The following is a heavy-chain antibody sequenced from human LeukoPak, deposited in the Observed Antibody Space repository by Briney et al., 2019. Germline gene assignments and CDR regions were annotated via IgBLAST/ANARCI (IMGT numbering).Heavy chain of an antibody. CDR3: AKERTLYYYYMDV. J-gene: IGHJ6*03. Sequence: GGSLRLSCAASGFTFSSDGMHWVRQAPGKGLEWVACIRYDGSNKYYADSVKGRFTIYRDNSKNTMYLQMNSLRAEDTAVYYCAKERTLYYYYMDVWGKGTTVTVSS. D-gene: IGHD2-2*01. CDR2: IRYDGSNK. V-gene: IGHV3-30*02. CDR1: GFTFSSDG.